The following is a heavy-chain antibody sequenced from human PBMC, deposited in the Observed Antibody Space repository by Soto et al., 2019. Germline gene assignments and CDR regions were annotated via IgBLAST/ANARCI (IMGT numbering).Heavy chain of an antibody. CDR2: IYYSGST. V-gene: IGHV4-30-4*01. CDR1: GGSISSGDYY. D-gene: IGHD5-12*01. Sequence: SETLSLTCTVSGGSISSGDYYWSWIRQPPGKGLEWIGYIYYSGSTYYNPSLKSRVTISVDTSKNQFSLKLSSVTAADTAVYYCARDRRGLGMDVWGQGTTVTVSS. CDR3: ARDRRGLGMDV. J-gene: IGHJ6*02.